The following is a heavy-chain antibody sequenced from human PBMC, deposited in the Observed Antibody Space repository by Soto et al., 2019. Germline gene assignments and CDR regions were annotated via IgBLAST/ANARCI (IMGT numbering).Heavy chain of an antibody. V-gene: IGHV1-2*04. D-gene: IGHD3-22*01. J-gene: IGHJ6*02. CDR3: ARAYYYDSSGLYYYYGMDV. CDR1: VYTFTGYY. CDR2: INPNSGGT. Sequence: GASVTVCCKASVYTFTGYYRQWVRQAPGQGLEWMGWINPNSGGTNYAQKFQGWVTMTRDTSISTAYMELSRLRSDDTAVYYCARAYYYDSSGLYYYYGMDVWGQGTTVTVSS.